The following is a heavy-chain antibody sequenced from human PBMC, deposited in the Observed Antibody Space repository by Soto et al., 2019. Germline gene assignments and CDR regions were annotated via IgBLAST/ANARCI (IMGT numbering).Heavy chain of an antibody. J-gene: IGHJ4*02. CDR2: ISSSSSYI. CDR1: GFTFSSYS. Sequence: PGGSLRLSCAASGFTFSSYSMNLVRQAPGKGLEWVSSISSSSSYIYYADSVKGRFTISRDNAKNSLYLQMNSLRAEDTAVYYCARDYSSSWTSAFDYWGQGTMVTVS. D-gene: IGHD6-13*01. V-gene: IGHV3-21*01. CDR3: ARDYSSSWTSAFDY.